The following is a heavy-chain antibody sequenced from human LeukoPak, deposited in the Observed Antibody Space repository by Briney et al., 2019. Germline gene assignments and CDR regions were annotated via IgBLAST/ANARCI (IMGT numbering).Heavy chain of an antibody. V-gene: IGHV4-59*11. CDR2: IYYSGST. J-gene: IGHJ4*02. CDR1: GGSISSHY. CDR3: AGGGVNDLLFDY. D-gene: IGHD3-16*01. Sequence: SETLSLTCTVSGGSISSHYWSWIRQPPGKGLEWIGYIYYSGSTNYNPSLKSRVTISVDTSKNQFSLKLSSVTAADTAVYYCAGGGVNDLLFDYWGQGTLVTVSS.